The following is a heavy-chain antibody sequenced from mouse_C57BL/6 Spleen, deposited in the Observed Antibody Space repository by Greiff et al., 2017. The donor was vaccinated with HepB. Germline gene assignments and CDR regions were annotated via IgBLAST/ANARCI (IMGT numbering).Heavy chain of an antibody. Sequence: VQLQQSGAELVKPGASVKLSCKASGYTFTEYTIHWVKQRSAQGLEWIGWFYPGSGSIKYNEKFKDKATLTADKSSSTVYMELSRLTSEDSAVYFCARHEVITTVVANRYFDVWGTGTTVTVSS. V-gene: IGHV1-62-2*01. J-gene: IGHJ1*03. CDR1: GYTFTEYT. D-gene: IGHD1-1*01. CDR3: ARHEVITTVVANRYFDV. CDR2: FYPGSGSI.